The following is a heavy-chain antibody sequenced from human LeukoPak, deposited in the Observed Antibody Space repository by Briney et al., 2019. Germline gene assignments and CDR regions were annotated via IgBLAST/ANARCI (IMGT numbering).Heavy chain of an antibody. J-gene: IGHJ4*02. V-gene: IGHV4-59*08. CDR3: ARYPMTYCSSNSCTVY. CDR1: GGSISSYY. Sequence: SETLSLTCTVSGGSISSYYWSWMRQPPGKGLEWIGYIYYSGSTNYNPSLKSRVTISVDTSKNQFSLKLSSVTAADTAVYYCARYPMTYCSSNSCTVYWGQGTLVTVSS. CDR2: IYYSGST. D-gene: IGHD2-2*01.